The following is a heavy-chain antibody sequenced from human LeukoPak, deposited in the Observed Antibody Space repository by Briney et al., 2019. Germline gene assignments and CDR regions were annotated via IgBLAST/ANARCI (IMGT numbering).Heavy chain of an antibody. CDR1: GFTVSSNY. V-gene: IGHV3-66*01. J-gene: IGHJ3*02. CDR2: IYSGGST. CDR3: AREGAYYDSSGYSIAAFDI. Sequence: PGGSLRLSCAASGFTVSSNYMSWVRQAPGKGLEWVSVIYSGGSTYYADSVKGRFTISRDNSKNTLYLQMNSLRAVDTAVYYCAREGAYYDSSGYSIAAFDIWGQGTMVTVSS. D-gene: IGHD3-22*01.